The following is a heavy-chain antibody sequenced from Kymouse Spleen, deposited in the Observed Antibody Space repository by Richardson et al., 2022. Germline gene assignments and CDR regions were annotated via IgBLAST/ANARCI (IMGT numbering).Heavy chain of an antibody. V-gene: IGHV3-66*03. D-gene: IGHD3-10*01. CDR1: GFTVSSNY. CDR3: ARERVRGSGNWFDP. CDR2: IYSCGST. J-gene: IGHJ5*02. Sequence: EVQLVESGGGLIQPGGSLRLSCAASGFTVSSNYMSWVRQAPGKGLEWVSVIYSCGSTYYADSVKGRFTISRDNSKNTLYLQMNSLRAEDTAVYYCARERVRGSGNWFDPWGQGTLVTVSS.